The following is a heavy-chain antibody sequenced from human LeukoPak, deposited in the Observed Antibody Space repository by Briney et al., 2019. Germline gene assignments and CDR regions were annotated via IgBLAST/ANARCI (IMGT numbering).Heavy chain of an antibody. CDR3: ARDPVITMVRGVSEDYFDY. D-gene: IGHD3-10*01. J-gene: IGHJ4*02. V-gene: IGHV3-7*03. CDR1: GFTFSSYW. Sequence: GGSLRLSCAASGFTFSSYWMSWVRQAPGKGLEWVANIKQDGSEKYYVDSVKGRFTISRDNAKNSLYLQMNSLRAEDTAVHYCARDPVITMVRGVSEDYFDYWGQGTLVTVSS. CDR2: IKQDGSEK.